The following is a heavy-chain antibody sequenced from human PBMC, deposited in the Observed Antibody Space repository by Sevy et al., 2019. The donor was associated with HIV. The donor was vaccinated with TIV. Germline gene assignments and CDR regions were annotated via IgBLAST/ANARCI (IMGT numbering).Heavy chain of an antibody. CDR3: ARTHDSSGYYVY. Sequence: ASVKVSCKASGGTFSSYAISWVRQAPGQGLEWMGGIIPIFGTANYAQKFQGRVTITADKSTGTAYMELSSLRSEDTAVYYCARTHDSSGYYVYWGQGTLVTVSS. CDR1: GGTFSSYA. D-gene: IGHD3-22*01. CDR2: IIPIFGTA. J-gene: IGHJ4*02. V-gene: IGHV1-69*06.